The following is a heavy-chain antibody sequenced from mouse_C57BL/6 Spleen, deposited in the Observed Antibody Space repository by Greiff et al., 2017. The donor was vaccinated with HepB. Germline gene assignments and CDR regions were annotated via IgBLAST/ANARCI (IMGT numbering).Heavy chain of an antibody. V-gene: IGHV5-17*01. D-gene: IGHD1-1*01. Sequence: EVMLVESGGGLVKPGGSLKLSCAASGFTFSDYGMHWVRQAPEKGLEWVAYISSGSSTIYYADTVKGRFTISRDNAKNTLFLQMTSLMSEDTAMYYCARAPYYYGSSLYAMDYWGQGTSVTVSS. J-gene: IGHJ4*01. CDR1: GFTFSDYG. CDR2: ISSGSSTI. CDR3: ARAPYYYGSSLYAMDY.